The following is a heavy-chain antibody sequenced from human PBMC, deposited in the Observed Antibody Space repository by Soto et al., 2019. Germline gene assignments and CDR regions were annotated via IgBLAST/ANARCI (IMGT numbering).Heavy chain of an antibody. V-gene: IGHV4-59*01. D-gene: IGHD3-10*01. CDR3: ASGELLWFGEPPTRYYYYGMDV. CDR1: GGSISSYY. J-gene: IGHJ6*02. CDR2: IYYSGST. Sequence: SETLSLTCTVSGGSISSYYWSWIRQPPGKGLEWIGYIYYSGSTNYNPSLKSRVTISVDTSKNQFSLKLSSVTAADTAVYYCASGELLWFGEPPTRYYYYGMDVWGQGTTVTVSS.